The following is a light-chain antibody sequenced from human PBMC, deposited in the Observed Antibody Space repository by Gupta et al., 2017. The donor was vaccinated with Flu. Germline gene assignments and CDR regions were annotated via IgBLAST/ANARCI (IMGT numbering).Light chain of an antibody. J-gene: IGKJ3*01. CDR1: QSLVYIDGNTY. V-gene: IGKV2-30*01. Sequence: DAVMTQSPLSLPVTLGQPASFPCRSSQSLVYIDGNTYLSWFQQRPGQSPRRLIYKVSNRDSGVPDRFSGSGSGTDFTLKISRVEAEDVGVYYCMQGTYWPFTFGPGTKVDIK. CDR3: MQGTYWPFT. CDR2: KVS.